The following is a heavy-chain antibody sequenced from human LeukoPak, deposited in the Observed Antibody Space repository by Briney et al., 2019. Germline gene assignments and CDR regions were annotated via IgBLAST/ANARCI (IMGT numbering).Heavy chain of an antibody. Sequence: SVKVSCKASGYTFTDYYVHWVRQAPGQGLEWMGGIIPTFAAADSAEKFQDRLTIAADESTSTAYMELSSLRSEDTAVYYCARDLGPAAFDSWGQGTLVTVSS. J-gene: IGHJ4*02. V-gene: IGHV1-69*13. CDR2: IIPTFAAA. D-gene: IGHD2-2*01. CDR1: GYTFTDYY. CDR3: ARDLGPAAFDS.